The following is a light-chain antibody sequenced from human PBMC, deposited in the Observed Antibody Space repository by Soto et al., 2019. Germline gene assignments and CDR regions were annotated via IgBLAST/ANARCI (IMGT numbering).Light chain of an antibody. J-gene: IGKJ1*01. CDR1: QTISSW. V-gene: IGKV1-5*03. CDR3: QHYNSYSEA. CDR2: KAS. Sequence: DIQMTQSPSTLSGSVGDRVTITRRASQTISSWLAWYQQKPGKAPKLLIYKASTLKSGVPSRFSGSGSGTEFTLTISSLQPDYFATYYCQHYNSYSEAFGQGTKVELK.